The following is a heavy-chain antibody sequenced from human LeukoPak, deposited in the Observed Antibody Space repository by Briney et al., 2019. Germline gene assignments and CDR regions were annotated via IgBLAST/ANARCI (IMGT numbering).Heavy chain of an antibody. Sequence: GASVKVSCKASGYTFTSYDINWVRLATGQGLEWMGWMNPNSGNTGYAQKFQGRVTMTRDTSTSTVYMELSSLRSEDTAVYYCARRGGYYDYVWGSYRDDAFDIWGQGTMVTVSS. CDR1: GYTFTSYD. CDR2: MNPNSGNT. CDR3: ARRGGYYDYVWGSYRDDAFDI. J-gene: IGHJ3*02. D-gene: IGHD3-16*02. V-gene: IGHV1-8*01.